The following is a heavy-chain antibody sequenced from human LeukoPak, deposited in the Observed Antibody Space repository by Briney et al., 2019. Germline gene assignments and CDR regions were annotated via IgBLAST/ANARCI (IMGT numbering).Heavy chain of an antibody. CDR3: VPGFLGTAMVTTLRDY. J-gene: IGHJ4*02. CDR1: GYTFTAYY. V-gene: IGHV1-2*02. D-gene: IGHD5-18*01. Sequence: ASVKVSFKASGYTFTAYYIHWVRQAPGQGLEWIGWINPNSGGTNFAQKFQGRVTMTGDTSISTAYMEMSRVTSDDTAVYYCVPGFLGTAMVTTLRDYWGQGTLVTVST. CDR2: INPNSGGT.